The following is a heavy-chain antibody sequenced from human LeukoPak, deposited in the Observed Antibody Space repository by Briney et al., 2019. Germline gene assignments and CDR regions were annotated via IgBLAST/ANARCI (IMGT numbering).Heavy chain of an antibody. CDR3: ARDRGGYTFGGVVDY. V-gene: IGHV1-2*03. CDR1: GYTFTGYY. D-gene: IGHD3-16*01. J-gene: IGHJ4*02. CDR2: INPNSGGT. Sequence: LGASVKVSCKASGYTFTGYYMHWVRQAPGQGLEWMGWINPNSGGTNYAQKFQGRVTTTRDTSISTAYMELSRLRSDDTAVYYCARDRGGYTFGGVVDYWGQGTLVTVSS.